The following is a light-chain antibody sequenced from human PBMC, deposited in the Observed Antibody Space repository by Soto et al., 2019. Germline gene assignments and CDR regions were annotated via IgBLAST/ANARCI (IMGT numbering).Light chain of an antibody. J-gene: IGKJ1*01. CDR3: QQYKDWPTT. CDR2: YAS. CDR1: QSVTTT. Sequence: KLMDQSPCPLFVAPGGRAPLSCWASQSVTTTVAWYQQKSGQAPRLLIYYASTRATGVPARFSGSGSGTDFTLTITSLQSEDFGVYYCQQYKDWPTTFGQGTKVDIK. V-gene: IGKV3-15*01.